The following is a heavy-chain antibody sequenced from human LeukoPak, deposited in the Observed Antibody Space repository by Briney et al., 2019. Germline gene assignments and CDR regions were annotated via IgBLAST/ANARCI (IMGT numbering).Heavy chain of an antibody. CDR1: GGSISNYY. CDR3: ARGYHDVLTGLYHWFDP. Sequence: PSETLSLTCTVFGGSISNYYWNWIRQPPGKGLEWIGYIHYSGSTKYNPSLKSRVLISLDTSNNQFSLKLSYVTAADTAMYYCARGYHDVLTGLYHWFDPWGQGTLVTVSS. V-gene: IGHV4-59*12. D-gene: IGHD3-9*01. CDR2: IHYSGST. J-gene: IGHJ5*02.